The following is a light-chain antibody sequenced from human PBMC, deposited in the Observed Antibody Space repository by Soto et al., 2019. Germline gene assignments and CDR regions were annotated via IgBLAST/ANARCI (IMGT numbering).Light chain of an antibody. CDR1: QSITRY. V-gene: IGKV1-39*01. Sequence: DLQMTQSPSSLSASVGDRVSITCRASQSITRYLSWYQLKPGKAPKLLIYGASSLQSGVPSRFSGSGYGTYFTLSISSLQPEDFATYYCQQSSRTPWTFGQGTKVEIK. J-gene: IGKJ1*01. CDR2: GAS. CDR3: QQSSRTPWT.